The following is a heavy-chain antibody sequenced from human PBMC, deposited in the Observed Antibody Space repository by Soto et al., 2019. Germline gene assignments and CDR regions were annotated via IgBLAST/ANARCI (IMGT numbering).Heavy chain of an antibody. V-gene: IGHV3-30-3*01. D-gene: IGHD5-18*01. J-gene: IGHJ6*02. CDR3: ARDWGNGYSYGPTLYYYYGMDV. Sequence: PGGSLRLSCAASGFTFSSYAMHWVRQAPGKGLEWVAVISYDGSNKYYADSVKGRFTISRDNSKNTLYLQMNSLRAEDTAVYYCARDWGNGYSYGPTLYYYYGMDVWGQGTTVTVSS. CDR1: GFTFSSYA. CDR2: ISYDGSNK.